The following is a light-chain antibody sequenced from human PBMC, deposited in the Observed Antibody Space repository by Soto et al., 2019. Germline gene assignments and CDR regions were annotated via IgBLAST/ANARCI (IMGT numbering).Light chain of an antibody. CDR2: DAS. Sequence: DIQMTQSPSTLSASVGDRVTITCRASQSINKWLAWFQQKPGKAPEVLIYDASKLESGVPSRFRGSGSGTDFTLTISDVQPEDFAVYYCHQRQSWPRTFGQGTKVDI. CDR3: HQRQSWPRT. J-gene: IGKJ1*01. CDR1: QSINKW. V-gene: IGKV1-5*01.